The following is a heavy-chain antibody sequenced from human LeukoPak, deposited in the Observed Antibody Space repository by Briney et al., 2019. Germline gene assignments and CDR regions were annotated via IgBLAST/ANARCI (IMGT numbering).Heavy chain of an antibody. CDR3: ARSTDMVRGVIGY. D-gene: IGHD3-10*01. Sequence: PSETLSLTCTVSGGSISRGGYYWTWIRQHPGKGLEWIGYIYYSGSTYYNPSLKSRLTISIDTSKNQFSLKLSSVTAPDTAVYYCARSTDMVRGVIGYWGQGTLVTVSS. CDR2: IYYSGST. J-gene: IGHJ4*02. V-gene: IGHV4-31*03. CDR1: GGSISRGGYY.